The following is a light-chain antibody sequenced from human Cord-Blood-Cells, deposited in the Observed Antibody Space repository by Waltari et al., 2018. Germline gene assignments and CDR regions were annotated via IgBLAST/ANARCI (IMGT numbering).Light chain of an antibody. CDR1: QGISSY. CDR2: AAS. Sequence: AIRMTQSPSSLSASTGDRVTITCRASQGISSYLAWYQQKPGKAPKLLIYAASTLQSGVPSRFSGSRSGTDFTLTISCLQSEDFATYYCQQYYSYLRTFGQGTKVEIK. CDR3: QQYYSYLRT. J-gene: IGKJ1*01. V-gene: IGKV1-8*01.